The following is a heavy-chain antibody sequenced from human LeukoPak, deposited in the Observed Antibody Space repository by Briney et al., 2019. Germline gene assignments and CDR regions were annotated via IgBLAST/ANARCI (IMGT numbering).Heavy chain of an antibody. J-gene: IGHJ3*02. CDR3: AKVLRAPYSSGWYSADDAFDI. D-gene: IGHD6-19*01. CDR2: ISGSGGST. Sequence: PGGSLRLSCAASGFTFSTYVMSWVRQAPGKGLEWVSAISGSGGSTYYADSVKGRFTISRDNSKNTLYLQMNSLRAEDTAVYYCAKVLRAPYSSGWYSADDAFDIWGQGTMVTVSS. CDR1: GFTFSTYV. V-gene: IGHV3-23*01.